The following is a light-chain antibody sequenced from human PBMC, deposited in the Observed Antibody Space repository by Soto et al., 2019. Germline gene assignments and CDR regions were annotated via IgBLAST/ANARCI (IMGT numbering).Light chain of an antibody. CDR2: GAS. Sequence: EIVMTQSPATLSVSPGERATLSCRASQSVSSNLAWYQQKPGQAPRLLIYGASTRATGIPARFSGGGSGTEFTLTISSLQSEDFAVYYCQQCFDWPLTFGGGTKVDIK. J-gene: IGKJ4*01. CDR1: QSVSSN. CDR3: QQCFDWPLT. V-gene: IGKV3-15*01.